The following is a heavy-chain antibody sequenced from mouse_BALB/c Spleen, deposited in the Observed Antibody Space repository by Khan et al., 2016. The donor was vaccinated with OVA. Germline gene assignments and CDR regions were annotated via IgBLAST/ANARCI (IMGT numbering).Heavy chain of an antibody. CDR3: SRVYFGFFDY. CDR1: GFTFSKYA. J-gene: IGHJ2*01. D-gene: IGHD1-2*01. Sequence: EVELVESGGGLVKPGDSLKLSCAASGFTFSKYAMSWCRQTPEKRLVWFATISSGGGSYIYYPDSVNGRFTIFRDNAKNTFLQLMSRLRSEDAAMYSCSRVYFGFFDYYGKGTTLTVSS. CDR2: ISSGGGSYI. V-gene: IGHV5-9-3*01.